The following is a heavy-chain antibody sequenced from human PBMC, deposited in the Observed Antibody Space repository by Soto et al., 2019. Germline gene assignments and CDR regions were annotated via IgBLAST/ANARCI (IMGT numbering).Heavy chain of an antibody. CDR3: ARHVPAAGYYYGMDV. V-gene: IGHV1-69*12. CDR2: IIPIFGTA. CDR1: GGTFSSYA. Sequence: QVQLVQSGAEVKKPGSSVKVSCKASGGTFSSYAISWVRQAPGQGLEWMGGIIPIFGTANYAQKFQGRVTITADESTSTADMELSSLRSEDTALYYCARHVPAAGYYYGMDVWGQGTTVTVSS. J-gene: IGHJ6*02. D-gene: IGHD2-2*01.